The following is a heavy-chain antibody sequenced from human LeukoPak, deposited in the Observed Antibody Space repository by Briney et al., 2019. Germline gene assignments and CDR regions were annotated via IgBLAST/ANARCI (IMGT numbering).Heavy chain of an antibody. Sequence: GESLKISCKDSGYCFTSYWIGWVRQMPRKGLEWMGIIYPGDSDTRYSPSFQGQVTISADKSISPASLQDSSVNAAGTALYYFATCIGTINNWFDPWGQGTLVTVSS. V-gene: IGHV5-51*01. J-gene: IGHJ5*02. D-gene: IGHD3-3*01. CDR2: IYPGDSDT. CDR1: GYCFTSYW. CDR3: ATCIGTINNWFDP.